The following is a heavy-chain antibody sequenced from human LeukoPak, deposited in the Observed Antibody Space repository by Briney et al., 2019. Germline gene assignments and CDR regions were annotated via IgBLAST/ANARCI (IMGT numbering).Heavy chain of an antibody. J-gene: IGHJ5*02. CDR3: ARDGDLGYCSSTSCSPGDWFDP. CDR1: GFTFSSYW. V-gene: IGHV3-7*01. D-gene: IGHD2-2*01. CDR2: IKQDGSEK. Sequence: GGSLRLSCAASGFTFSSYWMSWVRQAPGKGLEWVANIKQDGSEKYYVDSVKGRFTISRDNAKNSLYLQMNSLRAEDTAVYYCARDGDLGYCSSTSCSPGDWFDPWGQGTLVTVSS.